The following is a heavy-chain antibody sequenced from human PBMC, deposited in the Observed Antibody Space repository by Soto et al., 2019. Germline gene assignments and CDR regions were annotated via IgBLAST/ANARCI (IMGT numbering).Heavy chain of an antibody. V-gene: IGHV3-23*01. CDR2: IRGGGDTT. D-gene: IGHD5-18*01. Sequence: EVQLLESGGGLVQPGGSLRLSCAASGFTFTSYAMSWVRQAPGKGLEWVSGIRGGGDTTHYADSVKGQFTISRDNSKNTLYLQINSLRAEDTAVYFCVKDRGLYVDTDTLDYWGQGTLVTVSS. CDR1: GFTFTSYA. CDR3: VKDRGLYVDTDTLDY. J-gene: IGHJ4*02.